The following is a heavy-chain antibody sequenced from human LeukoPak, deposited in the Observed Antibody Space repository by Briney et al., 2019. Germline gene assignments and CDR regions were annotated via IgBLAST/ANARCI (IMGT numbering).Heavy chain of an antibody. J-gene: IGHJ4*02. CDR2: ISSSNNVI. CDR1: GFTFSTYS. V-gene: IGHV3-21*01. D-gene: IGHD6-19*01. CDR3: AKDGDSSGWYYFDY. Sequence: GGSLRLSCTASGFTFSTYSMNWVRRAPGKGLQWVSSISSSNNVIYYADSVKGRFTISRDNTKNSVYLQMNSLRAEDTAVYYCAKDGDSSGWYYFDYWGQGTLVTVSS.